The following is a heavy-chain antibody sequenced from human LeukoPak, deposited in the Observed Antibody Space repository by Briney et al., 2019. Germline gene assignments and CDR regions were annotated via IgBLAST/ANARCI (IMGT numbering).Heavy chain of an antibody. CDR1: GYTFISYG. CDR2: ISAHNGNT. Sequence: ASVKVSCKASGYTFISYGISWVRQAPGQGLEWMGWISAHNGNTNYALKLQGRVTMTKDTSTTTAYMELRSLKSDDTAIYYCARDATRSVIVGAEDGFDYWGQGTLVTVSS. D-gene: IGHD1-26*01. V-gene: IGHV1-18*01. J-gene: IGHJ4*02. CDR3: ARDATRSVIVGAEDGFDY.